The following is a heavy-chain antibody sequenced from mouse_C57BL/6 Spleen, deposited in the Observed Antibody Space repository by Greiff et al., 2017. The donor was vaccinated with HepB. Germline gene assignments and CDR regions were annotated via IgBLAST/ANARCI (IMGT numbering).Heavy chain of an antibody. CDR3: ARRDYGSLEYYFDY. CDR2: IYPGDGDT. Sequence: QVQLQQSGPELVKPGASVKISCKASGYAFSSSWMNWVKQRPGKGLEWIGRIYPGDGDTNYNGKFKGMATRTADKSSSTAYMQLSSLTSEDSAVYFCARRDYGSLEYYFDYWGQGTTLTVSS. CDR1: GYAFSSSW. V-gene: IGHV1-82*01. D-gene: IGHD1-1*01. J-gene: IGHJ2*01.